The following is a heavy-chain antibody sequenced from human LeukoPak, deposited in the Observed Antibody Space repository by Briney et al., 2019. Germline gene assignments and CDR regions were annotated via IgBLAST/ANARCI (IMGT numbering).Heavy chain of an antibody. CDR3: ARSKGDCRWFDP. CDR2: INHSGST. J-gene: IGHJ5*02. CDR1: GGSFSGYY. D-gene: IGHD2-21*02. V-gene: IGHV4-34*01. Sequence: SETLSLTCAVYGGSFSGYYWSWIRQPPGKGLEWIGEINHSGSTNYNPSLKSRVTISVDTSKNQFSLKLSSVAAADTAVYYRARSKGDCRWFDPWGGGSMVTVSS.